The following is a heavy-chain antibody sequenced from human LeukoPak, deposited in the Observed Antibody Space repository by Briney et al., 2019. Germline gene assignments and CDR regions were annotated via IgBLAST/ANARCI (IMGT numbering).Heavy chain of an antibody. V-gene: IGHV4-34*01. Sequence: SETLSLTCAVYGGSFSGYYWSWIRQPPGKGLEWIGEINHSGSTYYNPSLKSRVTISVDTSKNQFSLKLSSVTAADTAVYYCARDASPIAAAGYWGQGTLVTVSS. CDR2: INHSGST. J-gene: IGHJ4*02. CDR3: ARDASPIAAAGY. D-gene: IGHD6-13*01. CDR1: GGSFSGYY.